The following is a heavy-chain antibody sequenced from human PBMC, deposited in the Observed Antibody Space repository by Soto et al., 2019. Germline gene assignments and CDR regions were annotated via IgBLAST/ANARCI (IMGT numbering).Heavy chain of an antibody. D-gene: IGHD5-12*01. CDR1: GGSVSSGAYY. CDR3: ARARLRAVYAFDI. Sequence: SETLSLTCTVSGGSVSSGAYYWTWIRQRPGKGLEGIGYIYYSGSTYSSPSLKSRLSISLDTSKNQFSLRLSSVTAADTAMYYCARARLRAVYAFDIWGQRTMVTGSS. CDR2: IYYSGST. V-gene: IGHV4-31*03. J-gene: IGHJ3*02.